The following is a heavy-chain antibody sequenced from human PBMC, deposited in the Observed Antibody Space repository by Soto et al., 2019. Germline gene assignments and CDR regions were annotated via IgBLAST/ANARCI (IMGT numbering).Heavy chain of an antibody. V-gene: IGHV4-34*01. CDR1: GGSFSGYY. Sequence: SETLSLTCAVYGGSFSGYYWSWIRQPPGKGLEWIGEINHSGSTNYNPSLKSRVTISVDTSKNQFSLKLSSVTAADTAVYYCARVGASLEWLIPPAKNWFDPWGQGTLVTVSS. CDR3: ARVGASLEWLIPPAKNWFDP. D-gene: IGHD3-3*01. J-gene: IGHJ5*02. CDR2: INHSGST.